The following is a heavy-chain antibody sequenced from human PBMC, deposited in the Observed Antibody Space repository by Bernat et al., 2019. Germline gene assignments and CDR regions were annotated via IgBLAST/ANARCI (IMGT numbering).Heavy chain of an antibody. J-gene: IGHJ6*03. CDR1: GYTFTSYG. CDR3: ARSLTRSYYDFWSSYSPYYYMDV. CDR2: ISAYNGNT. D-gene: IGHD3-3*01. Sequence: QVQLVQSGAEVKKPGASVKVSCKASGYTFTSYGISWVRQAPGQGLEWMGWISAYNGNTNYAQKLQGRVTMTTDTSTSTAYMELRSLRSDDSAVYYCARSLTRSYYDFWSSYSPYYYMDVWGKGTTVTVSS. V-gene: IGHV1-18*01.